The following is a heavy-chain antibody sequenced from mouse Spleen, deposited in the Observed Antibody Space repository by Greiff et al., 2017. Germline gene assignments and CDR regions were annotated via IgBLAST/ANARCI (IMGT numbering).Heavy chain of an antibody. V-gene: IGHV1-55*01. Sequence: QVQLQQPGAELVKPGTSVKLSCKASGYNFTSYWINWVKLRPGQGLEWIGDIYPGSGSTNYNEKFKSKATLTVDTSSSTAYMQLSSLASEDSALYYCATGRGYWGQGTTLTVSS. J-gene: IGHJ2*01. CDR1: GYNFTSYW. D-gene: IGHD3-1*01. CDR2: IYPGSGST. CDR3: ATGRGY.